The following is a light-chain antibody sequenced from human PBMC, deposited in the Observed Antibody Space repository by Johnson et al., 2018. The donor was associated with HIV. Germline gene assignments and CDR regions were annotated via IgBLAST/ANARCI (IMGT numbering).Light chain of an antibody. Sequence: QSVLTQPPSVSAAPGQKVTISCSGSNSNIGNNYVSWYQHLPGTTPKLLIYENNERPSGIPDRFSGSKSGTSATLGITGLQTGDEADYYCETWDTSLSAGGVFGTGTKVTVL. CDR1: NSNIGNNY. J-gene: IGLJ1*01. CDR3: ETWDTSLSAGGV. CDR2: ENN. V-gene: IGLV1-51*02.